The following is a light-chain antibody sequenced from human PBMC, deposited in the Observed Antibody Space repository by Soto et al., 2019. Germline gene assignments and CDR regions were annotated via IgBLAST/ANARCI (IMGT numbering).Light chain of an antibody. CDR3: QQRSNWPYT. CDR1: QSVASY. Sequence: EIVLTQSPSTLSLSPGERATLSCRASQSVASYLAWYQQKPGQAPRLLIYDASHRATGIPARFSGSGSGTDFTLTISSLEPEDFAVYYCQQRSNWPYTFGQGTKVDI. CDR2: DAS. J-gene: IGKJ2*01. V-gene: IGKV3-11*01.